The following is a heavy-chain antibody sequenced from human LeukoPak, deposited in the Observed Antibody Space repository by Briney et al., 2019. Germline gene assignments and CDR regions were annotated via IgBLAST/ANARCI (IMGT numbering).Heavy chain of an antibody. J-gene: IGHJ4*02. V-gene: IGHV4-34*01. CDR1: GVSFNDYY. Sequence: SETLSLTCAVSGVSFNDYYWSRVRQTPGKGLEWIGEINHSGYTNDSPSLKSRVTLSIDTSRKQFSLNLRSVTVADTGIYYCTRMTTGHDYWGQGTLVTVSS. CDR3: TRMTTGHDY. D-gene: IGHD4-17*01. CDR2: INHSGYT.